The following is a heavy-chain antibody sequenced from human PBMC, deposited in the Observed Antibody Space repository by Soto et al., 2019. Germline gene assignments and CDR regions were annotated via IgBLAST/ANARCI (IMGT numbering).Heavy chain of an antibody. V-gene: IGHV4-30-2*01. CDR2: IYNNGDT. J-gene: IGHJ4*02. Sequence: QLRLEESGSSLVKTSQTVSLTCAVSGGSLSRGTDSWSWIRQPPGKALELIGFIYNNGDTYYNPSLKSRVTISVDRSKNQFSLKLSSVTAADTAVYYCAIDDRTSAGRHFDYWGQGILVTVSS. CDR1: GGSLSRGTDS. CDR3: AIDDRTSAGRHFDY.